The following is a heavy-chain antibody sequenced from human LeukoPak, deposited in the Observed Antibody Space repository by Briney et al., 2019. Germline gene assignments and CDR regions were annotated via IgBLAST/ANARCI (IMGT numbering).Heavy chain of an antibody. J-gene: IGHJ4*02. V-gene: IGHV3-21*01. CDR2: ISSSSSYI. Sequence: PGGSLRLSCAASGLTFSSYSMNWVRQAPGKGLEWVSFISSSSSYIYYADSVKGRFTISRDNAKNSLYLQINSLRAEDTAVYYCARGIEWELLGYFDYWGQGTLVTVSS. CDR1: GLTFSSYS. CDR3: ARGIEWELLGYFDY. D-gene: IGHD1-26*01.